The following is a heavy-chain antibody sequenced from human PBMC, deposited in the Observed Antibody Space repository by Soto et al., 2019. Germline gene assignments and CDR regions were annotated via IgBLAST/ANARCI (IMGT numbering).Heavy chain of an antibody. CDR3: ARGPAELLWFGELFDY. D-gene: IGHD3-10*01. Sequence: GGSLRLSCAASGFTFSSYAMHWVRQAPGKGLEWVAVISYDGSNKYYADSVKGRFTISRDNSKNTLYLQMNSLRAEDTAVYYCARGPAELLWFGELFDYWGQGTLVTVSS. J-gene: IGHJ4*02. CDR1: GFTFSSYA. CDR2: ISYDGSNK. V-gene: IGHV3-30-3*01.